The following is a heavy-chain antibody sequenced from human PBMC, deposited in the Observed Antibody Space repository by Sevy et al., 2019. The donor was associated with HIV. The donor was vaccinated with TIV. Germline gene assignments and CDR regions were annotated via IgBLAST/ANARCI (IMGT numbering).Heavy chain of an antibody. CDR3: AKGTSAYYYDSSGHVGDY. CDR2: ISGSGGST. Sequence: GGSLRLSCAASGFTFSSYAMSWVRQAPGKGLEWVSAISGSGGSTYYAHSVKGRSTNSRDNSKNTLYLQMNCMRAEDTDVYYCAKGTSAYYYDSSGHVGDYWGQGTLVTVSS. V-gene: IGHV3-23*01. CDR1: GFTFSSYA. J-gene: IGHJ4*02. D-gene: IGHD3-22*01.